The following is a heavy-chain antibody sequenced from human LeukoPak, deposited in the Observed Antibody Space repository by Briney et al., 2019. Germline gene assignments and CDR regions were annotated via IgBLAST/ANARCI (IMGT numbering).Heavy chain of an antibody. J-gene: IGHJ1*01. CDR2: ISSRASTI. Sequence: GGSLRLSCAASGFTFSDYYMSWIRQAPGKGLEWVSYISSRASTIYYADSVKGRFTISRDNAKNSLYLQMNSLRAEDTAFYYCAKDLSVASHPRYFHHWGQGTLVTVSS. CDR1: GFTFSDYY. CDR3: AKDLSVASHPRYFHH. V-gene: IGHV3-11*01. D-gene: IGHD6-19*01.